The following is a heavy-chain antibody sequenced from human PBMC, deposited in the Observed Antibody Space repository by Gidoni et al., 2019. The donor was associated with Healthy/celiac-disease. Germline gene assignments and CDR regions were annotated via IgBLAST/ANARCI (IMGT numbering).Heavy chain of an antibody. D-gene: IGHD2-21*02. CDR3: AREPLAYCGGDCYSPGFDP. CDR2: ISSSSSTI. CDR1: GFTFSGYS. V-gene: IGHV3-48*01. Sequence: EVQLVESGGGWVQPGGSLRLSCAASGFTFSGYSMNGVRQAPGKGLEWVTYISSSSSTIYYADSVKGRFTISRDNAKNSLYLQMNSLRAEDTAVYYCAREPLAYCGGDCYSPGFDPWGQGTLVTVSS. J-gene: IGHJ5*02.